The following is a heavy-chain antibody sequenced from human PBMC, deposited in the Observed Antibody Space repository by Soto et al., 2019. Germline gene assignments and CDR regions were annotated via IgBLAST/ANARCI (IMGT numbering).Heavy chain of an antibody. CDR2: SIPILTTA. V-gene: IGHV1-69*01. J-gene: IGHJ4*02. CDR1: GDSFSSYA. Sequence: QVQLVQSGAEVKKPGSSVKVSCKVSGDSFSSYAISWVRQAPGQGLEWMGGSIPILTTANYAQKFQDRVTITADESTSTAYMEVSSLTSEDTAVYYCARKAGCGNYYILDFWGQGTLVTVSS. CDR3: ARKAGCGNYYILDF. D-gene: IGHD1-26*01.